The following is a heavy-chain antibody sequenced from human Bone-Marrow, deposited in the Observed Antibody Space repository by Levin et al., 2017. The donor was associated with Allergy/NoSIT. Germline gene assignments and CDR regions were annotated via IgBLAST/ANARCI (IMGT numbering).Heavy chain of an antibody. J-gene: IGHJ4*02. V-gene: IGHV4-59*12. Sequence: SQTLSLTCCISGGFIGSFYWNWIRQPPGKGLEWIGNIYSSGTTKYNPSLRSRVTISVDTSKNQFSLKLKSVTGADTAVYYCARGNVVTGLDYWGQGTQLIVSS. CDR1: GGFIGSFY. CDR3: ARGNVVTGLDY. CDR2: IYSSGTT. D-gene: IGHD2-21*02.